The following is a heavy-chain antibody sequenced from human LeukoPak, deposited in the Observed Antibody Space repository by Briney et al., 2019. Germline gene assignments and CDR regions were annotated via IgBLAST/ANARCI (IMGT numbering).Heavy chain of an antibody. D-gene: IGHD2-15*01. J-gene: IGHJ5*02. V-gene: IGHV4-59*01. CDR3: ARVTDCSGGSCYSGNWFDP. Sequence: PSETLSLTCTVSGGSISSYYWSWIRQPPGKGLEWIGYIYYSGSTNYNPSLKSRVTISVDTSKNQFSLKLSSVTAADTAVYYCARVTDCSGGSCYSGNWFDPWGQGTLVTVSS. CDR2: IYYSGST. CDR1: GGSISSYY.